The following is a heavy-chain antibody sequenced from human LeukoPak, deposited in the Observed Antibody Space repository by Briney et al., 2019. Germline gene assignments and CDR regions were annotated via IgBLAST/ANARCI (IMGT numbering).Heavy chain of an antibody. CDR2: IYTSGST. CDR1: GDSISSFH. J-gene: IGHJ4*02. D-gene: IGHD3-22*01. Sequence: PSETLSLTCTVSGDSISSFHWSWIRQPAGKGLEWIGRIYTSGSTNYNPSLKSRVTMSVDTSKNQFSLKLSSVTAADTAVYYCASEAYYYDSNGYYKYWGQGTLVTVSS. CDR3: ASEAYYYDSNGYYKY. V-gene: IGHV4-4*07.